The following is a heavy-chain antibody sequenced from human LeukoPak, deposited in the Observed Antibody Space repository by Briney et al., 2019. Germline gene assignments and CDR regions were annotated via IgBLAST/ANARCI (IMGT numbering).Heavy chain of an antibody. CDR2: IYYSGST. D-gene: IGHD3-16*01. V-gene: IGHV4-59*01. CDR3: AREVNNFGYYGMDV. CDR1: GGSISSYY. Sequence: SETLSLTCTVSGGSISSYYWSWIRQPPGEGLEWIGYIYYSGSTNYNPSLKSRVTISVDTSKNQFSLKLSSVTAADTAVYYCAREVNNFGYYGMDVWGQGTTVTVSS. J-gene: IGHJ6*02.